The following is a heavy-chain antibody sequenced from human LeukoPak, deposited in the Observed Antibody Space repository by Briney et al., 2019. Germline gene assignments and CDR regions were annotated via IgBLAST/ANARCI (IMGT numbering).Heavy chain of an antibody. CDR1: GGSISSYY. D-gene: IGHD6-19*01. J-gene: IGHJ6*02. CDR3: ARSSGWYDYYGMDV. V-gene: IGHV4-59*01. CDR2: INYSGST. Sequence: SETLSLTCTVSGGSISSYYWSWIRQPPGKGLEWIGYINYSGSTNYNPSLKSRVTISVDTSKNQFSLKLSSVTAADTAVYYCARSSGWYDYYGMDVWGQGTTVTVSS.